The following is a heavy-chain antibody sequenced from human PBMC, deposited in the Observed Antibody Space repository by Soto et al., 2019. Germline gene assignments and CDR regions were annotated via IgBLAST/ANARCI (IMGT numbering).Heavy chain of an antibody. Sequence: QVQLVQSGAEVKKPGASVKVSCKASGYTFSIYGISWVRQAPRQGLEWMGWISANNGDTSYAQKFQDRITLTTNTSTTTAYLELRSLRSDNTAVYYCARHIRNNNDWYVRLTFWGQGTLVIVSS. CDR3: ARHIRNNNDWYVRLTF. CDR2: ISANNGDT. CDR1: GYTFSIYG. D-gene: IGHD6-19*01. J-gene: IGHJ4*02. V-gene: IGHV1-18*01.